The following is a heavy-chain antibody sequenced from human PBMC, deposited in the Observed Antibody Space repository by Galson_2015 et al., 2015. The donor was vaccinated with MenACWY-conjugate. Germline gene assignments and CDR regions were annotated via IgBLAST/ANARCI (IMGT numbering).Heavy chain of an antibody. V-gene: IGHV3-7*03. CDR1: GFTFSTHW. CDR3: VRFPGAVTHDDA. CDR2: INPAGSDK. D-gene: IGHD4-17*01. J-gene: IGHJ4*02. Sequence: SLRLSCAASGFTFSTHWMSWVRQAPGKGLDWVASINPAGSDKFYLDSVKGRFTISRDNAENSLSLHMDSLRVEDTAIYFCVRFPGAVTHDDAWGQGTLVTVSS.